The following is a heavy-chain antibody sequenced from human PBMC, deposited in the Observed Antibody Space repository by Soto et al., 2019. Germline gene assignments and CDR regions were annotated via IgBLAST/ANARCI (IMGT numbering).Heavy chain of an antibody. CDR2: IYPGDSDT. V-gene: IGHV5-51*01. D-gene: IGHD6-13*01. CDR3: ARDQQQQLGRGYYGMDV. CDR1: GYSFTSYW. J-gene: IGHJ6*02. Sequence: PGESLKISCKGSGYSFTSYWIGWVRQMPGKGLEWMGIIYPGDSDTRYSPSFQGQVTITRDTSASTAYMELSSLRSEDTAVYYCARDQQQQLGRGYYGMDVWGQGTTVTVSS.